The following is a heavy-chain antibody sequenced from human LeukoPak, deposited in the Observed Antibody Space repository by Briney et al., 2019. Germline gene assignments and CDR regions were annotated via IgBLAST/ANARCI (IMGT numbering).Heavy chain of an antibody. V-gene: IGHV1-69*04. CDR2: IIPILGIA. CDR1: GGTFSSYA. J-gene: IGHJ4*02. Sequence: SVKVSCKASGGTFSSYAISWVRQAPGQGLEWMGRIIPILGIANYAQKFQGRVTITADKSTSTAYMELSSLRSEDTAVYYCARGRMVRGPTYFDYWGQGTLVTVSS. CDR3: ARGRMVRGPTYFDY. D-gene: IGHD3-10*01.